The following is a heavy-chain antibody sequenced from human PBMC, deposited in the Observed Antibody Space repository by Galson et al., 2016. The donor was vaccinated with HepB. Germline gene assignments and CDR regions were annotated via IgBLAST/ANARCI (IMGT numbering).Heavy chain of an antibody. Sequence: SVKVSCKASGGTFSSYVISWVRQAPGQGLEWMGGIIPILDTADYAQKFQGRVTITADESTSTAYMELSSMRSEDAAVYYCATPSAAVPGAMSSRYFDWLLEYWGHGSLVTVSS. V-gene: IGHV1-69*13. J-gene: IGHJ4*03. CDR1: GGTFSSYV. CDR2: IIPILDTA. D-gene: IGHD3-9*01. CDR3: ATPSAAVPGAMSSRYFDWLLEY.